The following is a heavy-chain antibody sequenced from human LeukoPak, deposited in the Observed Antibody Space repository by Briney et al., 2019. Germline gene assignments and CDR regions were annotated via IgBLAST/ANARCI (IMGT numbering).Heavy chain of an antibody. CDR3: AQGHDYGDYLNWFDP. D-gene: IGHD4-17*01. Sequence: SETLSLTCAVYGGSFSDYYWSWIRQPPGKGLEWIGEINHSGSTNYNPSLKNRVTISVDTSKNQFSLKLSSVTAADTAVYYCAQGHDYGDYLNWFDPWGQGTLVTVSS. J-gene: IGHJ5*02. V-gene: IGHV4-34*01. CDR1: GGSFSDYY. CDR2: INHSGST.